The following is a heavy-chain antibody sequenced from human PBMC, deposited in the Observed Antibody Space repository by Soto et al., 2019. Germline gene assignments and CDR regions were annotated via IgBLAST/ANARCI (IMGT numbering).Heavy chain of an antibody. J-gene: IGHJ6*02. V-gene: IGHV3-30-3*01. CDR1: EFTFTTYA. CDR3: ARNLLDYYYYGMDV. Sequence: LRLSFAASEFTFTTYAMHWVRQAPGKGLEGVALISYDGTNKYYSDSVKGRFTISRDNSQKTLYLQMNSLKTEDTAVYYCARNLLDYYYYGMDVWGQGTTLTVYS. CDR2: ISYDGTNK.